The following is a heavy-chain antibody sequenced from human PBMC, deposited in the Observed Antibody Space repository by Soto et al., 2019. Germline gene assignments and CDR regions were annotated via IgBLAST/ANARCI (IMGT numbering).Heavy chain of an antibody. D-gene: IGHD3-22*01. J-gene: IGHJ4*02. V-gene: IGHV3-11*06. CDR3: ARGDYYDSSGYSTLFDY. Sequence: GGSLRLSCAASGFTFSDYYMSWIRQAPGKGLEWVSHISSSSSYTNYADSVKGRFTISRDNAKNSLYLQMSSLRAEDTAVYYCARGDYYDSSGYSTLFDYWGQGTLVTVSS. CDR1: GFTFSDYY. CDR2: ISSSSSYT.